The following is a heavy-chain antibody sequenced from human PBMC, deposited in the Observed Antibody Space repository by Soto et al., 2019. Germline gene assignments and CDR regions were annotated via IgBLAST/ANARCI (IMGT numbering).Heavy chain of an antibody. CDR3: ARDQSFIVATTPDIDY. V-gene: IGHV3-33*01. CDR1: GFTFSSYG. D-gene: IGHD5-12*01. CDR2: IWYDGSNK. J-gene: IGHJ4*02. Sequence: GGSLRLSCVASGFTFSSYGMHWVRQAPGKGLEWVAVIWYDGSNKYYADSVKGRFTISRDNSKNTLYLQMNSLRAEDTAVYYCARDQSFIVATTPDIDYWGQGTLVTVSS.